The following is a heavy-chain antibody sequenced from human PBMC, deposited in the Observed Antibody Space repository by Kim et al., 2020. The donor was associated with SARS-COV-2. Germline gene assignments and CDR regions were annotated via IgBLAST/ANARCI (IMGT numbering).Heavy chain of an antibody. V-gene: IGHV1-69*13. CDR1: GGTFSSYA. D-gene: IGHD5-18*01. CDR2: IIPIFGTA. J-gene: IGHJ4*02. Sequence: SVKVSCKASGGTFSSYAISWVRQAPGQGLEWMGGIIPIFGTANSAQKFQGRVTISADESTSTAYMELTSLRSEDTAVYYCASASLSRDTIMESDYWGQGTLVTVSS. CDR3: ASASLSRDTIMESDY.